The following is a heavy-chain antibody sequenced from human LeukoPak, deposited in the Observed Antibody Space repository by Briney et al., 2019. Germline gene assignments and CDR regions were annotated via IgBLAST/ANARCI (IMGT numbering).Heavy chain of an antibody. J-gene: IGHJ3*02. Sequence: ASVKVSCKASGYSFSDNYVHWVRQAPGQGLEYMGWINPKSGDTNFSQRFKGRVTMTSDTSIRTAYMEMKKLRSDDTAVYFCARGKDDSTGHYDAFYIWGHGTMVTVSS. D-gene: IGHD3-22*01. CDR1: GYSFSDNY. CDR2: INPKSGDT. V-gene: IGHV1-2*02. CDR3: ARGKDDSTGHYDAFYI.